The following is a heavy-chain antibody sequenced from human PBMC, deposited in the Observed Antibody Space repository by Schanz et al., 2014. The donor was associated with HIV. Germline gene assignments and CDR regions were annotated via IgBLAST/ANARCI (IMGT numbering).Heavy chain of an antibody. CDR1: GFTFSSYA. J-gene: IGHJ6*02. CDR3: AKDGGSRGRRRGMDV. V-gene: IGHV3-23*01. D-gene: IGHD3-16*01. Sequence: EVQLLESGGGLVQPGGSLRLSCAASGFTFSSYAMTWVRQAPGKGLDWVSTISGSDGDTYYADSVKGRFTISRDNSKNTLYLQINSLRIDDTAVYYCAKDGGSRGRRRGMDVWGQGTTVTVSS. CDR2: ISGSDGDT.